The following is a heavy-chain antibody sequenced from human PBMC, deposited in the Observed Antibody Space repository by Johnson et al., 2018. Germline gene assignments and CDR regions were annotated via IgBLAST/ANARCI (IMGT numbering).Heavy chain of an antibody. J-gene: IGHJ6*02. D-gene: IGHD3-3*01. CDR3: ARGPSAIAVFGVVIGAMDV. V-gene: IGHV4-59*01. CDR1: GGSISNYY. CDR2: IFYSGNP. Sequence: QVQLQESGPGLVKXSETLSLTCTVSGGSISNYYWSWIRQPPRKGLEWIGYIFYSGNPKDNPSLESRVTIKIATAKNQFSLKRSSVTAAARAVYYCARGPSAIAVFGVVIGAMDVWGQGTTVTVSS.